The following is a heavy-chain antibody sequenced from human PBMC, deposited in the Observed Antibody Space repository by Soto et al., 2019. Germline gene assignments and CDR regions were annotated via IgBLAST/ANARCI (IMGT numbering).Heavy chain of an antibody. Sequence: GGSLSLSCAASGFTFSTYAISWVRQAPGKGLEWVSTSSGSGGDTYNADSVKGRFTISRDNSKNTPYLQMNSLGAEDTAIYYCAKDTGSIPEYFQQWGQGTQVTVSS. D-gene: IGHD2-21*01. J-gene: IGHJ1*01. V-gene: IGHV3-23*01. CDR3: AKDTGSIPEYFQQ. CDR2: SSGSGGDT. CDR1: GFTFSTYA.